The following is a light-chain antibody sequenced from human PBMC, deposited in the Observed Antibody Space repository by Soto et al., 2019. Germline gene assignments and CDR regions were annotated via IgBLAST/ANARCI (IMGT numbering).Light chain of an antibody. CDR3: QQYASTPPYT. Sequence: VLTQSPGTLSLSPGERATLSCRASHIVSSNYLAWYQQKPGQAPRLLIYTASRRATGIPDRFSGSGSGTDFALTISRLEPEDFAVYYCQQYASTPPYTFGQGTKVEIK. CDR1: HIVSSNY. CDR2: TAS. J-gene: IGKJ2*01. V-gene: IGKV3-20*01.